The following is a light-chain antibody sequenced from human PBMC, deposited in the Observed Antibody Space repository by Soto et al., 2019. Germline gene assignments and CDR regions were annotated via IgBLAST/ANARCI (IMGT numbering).Light chain of an antibody. Sequence: SYELTQPPSVSVAPGQTARITCGGNNIGTKSVNWYQQKPGQAPVLVVYEDSGRPSGIPERFSGSNSGNTATLTISRVEAGDEADYYCQVWDGSSDHYVFGTGTKVTV. J-gene: IGLJ1*01. CDR2: EDS. CDR3: QVWDGSSDHYV. CDR1: NIGTKS. V-gene: IGLV3-21*02.